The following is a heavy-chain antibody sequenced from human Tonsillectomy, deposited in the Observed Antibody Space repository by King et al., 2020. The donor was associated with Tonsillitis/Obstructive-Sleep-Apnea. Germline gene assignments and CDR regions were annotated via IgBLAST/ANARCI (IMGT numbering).Heavy chain of an antibody. Sequence: VQLVESGGGLVKPGGSLRLSCAASGFTFNNAWMNWVRQAPGKGLEWVGRIKSKTDGGTTDYAAPVKGRFTISRDDSKNTLYLQMNSPKTEDTAVYYCTTDALVVPAATDYWGQGTLVTVSS. CDR1: GFTFNNAW. J-gene: IGHJ4*02. CDR3: TTDALVVPAATDY. V-gene: IGHV3-15*07. CDR2: IKSKTDGGTT. D-gene: IGHD2-2*01.